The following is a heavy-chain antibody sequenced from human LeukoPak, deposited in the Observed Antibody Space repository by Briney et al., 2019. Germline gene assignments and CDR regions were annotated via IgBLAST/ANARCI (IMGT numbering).Heavy chain of an antibody. CDR1: GGSISGYY. CDR2: IYYSGCT. Sequence: PSETLSLTCTVSGGSISGYYWSWIRQPPGRGLEWMGYIYYSGCTNYNPSLKSRVTISVDTSKSQFSLKLSSLTAADTAVYFCTRAKDVTAIDCWGRGILVSV. D-gene: IGHD2-21*02. V-gene: IGHV4-59*01. J-gene: IGHJ4*02. CDR3: TRAKDVTAIDC.